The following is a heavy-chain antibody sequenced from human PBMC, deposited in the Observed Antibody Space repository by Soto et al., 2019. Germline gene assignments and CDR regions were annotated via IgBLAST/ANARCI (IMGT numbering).Heavy chain of an antibody. J-gene: IGHJ2*01. CDR1: GFTFSSYG. Sequence: QVQLVESGGGVVQPGRSLRLSCAASGFTFSSYGMHWVRQAPGKGLEWVTVIWYDGSNKYYADSVKGRFTISRDYSENTLYLQMNSLRADDTAVYYCARDGSWYFDLWGRGTLVTVSS. CDR2: IWYDGSNK. V-gene: IGHV3-33*01. CDR3: ARDGSWYFDL. D-gene: IGHD1-26*01.